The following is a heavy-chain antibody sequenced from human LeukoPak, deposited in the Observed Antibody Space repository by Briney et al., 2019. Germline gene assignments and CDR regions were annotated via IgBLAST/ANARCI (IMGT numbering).Heavy chain of an antibody. Sequence: GGSLRLSCAASGFTFSSYGMHWVRQAPGKGLEWVAFIRYDGSNKYYADSVKGRFTISRDNSKNTLYLQMDSLRAEDTAVYYCAKDTAIAVAGTDYWGQGTLVTVSS. J-gene: IGHJ4*02. CDR3: AKDTAIAVAGTDY. V-gene: IGHV3-30*02. D-gene: IGHD6-19*01. CDR1: GFTFSSYG. CDR2: IRYDGSNK.